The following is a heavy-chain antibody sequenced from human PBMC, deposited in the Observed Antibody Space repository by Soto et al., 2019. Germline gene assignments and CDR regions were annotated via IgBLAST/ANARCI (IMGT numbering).Heavy chain of an antibody. Sequence: EVQLLESGGGLVQPGGSLRLSCAASGFTFSNYAMNWVRQAPGKGLEWVSGISGSGGSTYFTDSVKGRFTISRDNSKNTVYLQMNSLRAEYTAVDYCAKHPGSYVDYIQYFDDWGQGTLVTVCS. V-gene: IGHV3-23*01. J-gene: IGHJ4*02. CDR2: ISGSGGST. CDR1: GFTFSNYA. CDR3: AKHPGSYVDYIQYFDD. D-gene: IGHD4-17*01.